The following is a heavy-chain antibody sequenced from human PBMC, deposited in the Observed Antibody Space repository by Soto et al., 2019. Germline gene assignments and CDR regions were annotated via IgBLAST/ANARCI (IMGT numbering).Heavy chain of an antibody. CDR1: GTRFSNYV. CDR3: AREGRGKKAGYNGLVSLGY. J-gene: IGHJ4*02. D-gene: IGHD2-2*02. V-gene: IGHV1-69*06. CDR2: INPIFNTT. Sequence: QVQLVQSGAEVKTPGSSLKVSCTVSGTRFSNYVISWVRQAPGQGLEWLGRINPIFNTTQYPQKLQGRVTITADKSTNTASLELSSLRFDDTAVYYCAREGRGKKAGYNGLVSLGYWGQGTPVTVSS.